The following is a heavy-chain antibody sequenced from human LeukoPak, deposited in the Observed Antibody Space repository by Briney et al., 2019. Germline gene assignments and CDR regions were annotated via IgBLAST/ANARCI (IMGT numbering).Heavy chain of an antibody. CDR3: AKSGYRTPGGYFDY. Sequence: GGSLRLSCAASGFTFSSYAMSWVRQAPGKGLEWVSAISGSGGSTYYADSVKARFTISRDNSKNTLYLQMNSLRAEDTAVYYCAKSGYRTPGGYFDYWGQGTLVTVSS. J-gene: IGHJ4*02. D-gene: IGHD3-22*01. V-gene: IGHV3-23*01. CDR1: GFTFSSYA. CDR2: ISGSGGST.